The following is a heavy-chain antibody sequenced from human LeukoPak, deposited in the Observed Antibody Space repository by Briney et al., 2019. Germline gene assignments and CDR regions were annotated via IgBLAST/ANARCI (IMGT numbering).Heavy chain of an antibody. CDR1: GDSISSSSYY. J-gene: IGHJ4*02. D-gene: IGHD2-21*01. CDR2: VYFNGDT. Sequence: PSETLSLTCTVSGDSISSSSYYWSCIRQPPGGGLEYVGSVYFNGDTYYNPSLRSRLTISIETSKNQFSLRLTSVTAADTAIYYCARLTASRHSFESWGQGTLVTVSS. CDR3: ARLTASRHSFES. V-gene: IGHV4-39*01.